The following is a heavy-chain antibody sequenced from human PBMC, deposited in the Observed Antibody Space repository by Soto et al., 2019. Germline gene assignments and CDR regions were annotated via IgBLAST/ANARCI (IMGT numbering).Heavy chain of an antibody. D-gene: IGHD6-6*01. CDR2: ISSSSSYI. CDR3: ARDGGGYSSSRDYYGMDV. Sequence: GGSLRLSCAASGFTFSSYSMNWVRQAPGKGLEWVSSISSSSSYIYYADSVKGRFTISRDNAKNSLYLQMNSLRAEDTAVYYCARDGGGYSSSRDYYGMDVWGQGTTVTVSS. V-gene: IGHV3-21*01. CDR1: GFTFSSYS. J-gene: IGHJ6*02.